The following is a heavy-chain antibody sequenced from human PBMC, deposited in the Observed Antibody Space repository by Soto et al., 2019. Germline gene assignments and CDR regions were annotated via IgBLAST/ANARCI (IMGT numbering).Heavy chain of an antibody. J-gene: IGHJ6*02. V-gene: IGHV4-4*02. Sequence: QVQLQQSGPGLVKPSGTLSLTCFVSGDSITNTDLWSWVRQAPENGLEWIGEIYPTGGRSYMPSLRGRITLSVDTSKNKFSLKLTSVTAADTAVYYCERAVYCTTANCWDDFHYYNIDVWGQGTAVTVSS. CDR1: GDSITNTDL. CDR2: IYPTGGR. D-gene: IGHD2-2*01. CDR3: ERAVYCTTANCWDDFHYYNIDV.